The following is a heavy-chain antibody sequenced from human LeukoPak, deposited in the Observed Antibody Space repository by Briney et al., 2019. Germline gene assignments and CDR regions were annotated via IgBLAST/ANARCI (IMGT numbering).Heavy chain of an antibody. CDR3: VRDDSDV. CDR2: INEDGSGK. CDR1: GFTFSNYW. J-gene: IGHJ6*04. D-gene: IGHD5-18*01. V-gene: IGHV3-7*01. Sequence: GGSLRLSCVFSGFTFSNYWMKWVRQAPGKGLEWVASINEDGSGKYSMDSVKDRVTISRDNAKNSLDLQINSLTVEDTAIYYCVRDDSDVWGKGTTVSVSS.